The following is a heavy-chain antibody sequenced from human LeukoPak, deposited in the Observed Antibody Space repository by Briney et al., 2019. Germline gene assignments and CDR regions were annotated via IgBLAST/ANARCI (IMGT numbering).Heavy chain of an antibody. D-gene: IGHD3-10*01. Sequence: GGSLRLSCAASGFTFSSYSRTWFRQAPGKGLKWVSSISSSSSYIYYADSVKGRFTISRDNAKNSLYLQMNSLRAEDTAVYYCARAGGSYGSGSYFKGWGQGTLVTVSS. CDR1: GFTFSSYS. V-gene: IGHV3-21*01. J-gene: IGHJ4*02. CDR2: ISSSSSYI. CDR3: ARAGGSYGSGSYFKG.